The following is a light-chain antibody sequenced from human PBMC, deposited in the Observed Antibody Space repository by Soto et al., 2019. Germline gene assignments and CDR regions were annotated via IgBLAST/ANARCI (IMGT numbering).Light chain of an antibody. J-gene: IGLJ1*01. CDR3: CSYVTTPEI. Sequence: QSALTQPRSVSGSPGQSLTISCTGTNSDVDDYRYVSWYQQFPGKAPKLVIYGVNQRPSGVPNRFSASNSDNMASLTISGLQAEDEADYYCCSYVTTPEIFGTGTKVTVL. CDR1: NSDVDDYRY. V-gene: IGLV2-11*01. CDR2: GVN.